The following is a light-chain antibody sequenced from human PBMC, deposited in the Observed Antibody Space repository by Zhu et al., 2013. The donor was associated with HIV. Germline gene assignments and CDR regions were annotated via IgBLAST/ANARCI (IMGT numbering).Light chain of an antibody. CDR3: QQYSNWWT. V-gene: IGKV3D-15*01. Sequence: EIVMTQSPATLSVSPGERATLSCRASQTVSNKLAWYQQKPGQAPSLLIYDASTRATGIPPRFSGSGSGTDFTLTINSLQSEDLAVYYCQQYSNWWTFGQGTKVEIK. J-gene: IGKJ1*01. CDR2: DAS. CDR1: QTVSNK.